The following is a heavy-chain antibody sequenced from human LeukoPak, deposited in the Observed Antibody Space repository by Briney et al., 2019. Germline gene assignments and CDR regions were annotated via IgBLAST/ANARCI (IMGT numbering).Heavy chain of an antibody. J-gene: IGHJ3*01. CDR3: AREERMSTIGGAFDV. V-gene: IGHV3-21*01. CDR2: ISTISNYI. Sequence: GGSLRLSRAASGFTFSSYSMNWVRQAPGRGLEWVSSISTISNYIYYADSLKGRFTISRDNAKNSLYLQLNSLRAEDTAVYYCAREERMSTIGGAFDVWGQGTVVTVSS. D-gene: IGHD5-24*01. CDR1: GFTFSSYS.